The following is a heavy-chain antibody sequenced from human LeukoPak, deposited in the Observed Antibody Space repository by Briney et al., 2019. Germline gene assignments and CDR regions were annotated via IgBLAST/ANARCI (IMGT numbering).Heavy chain of an antibody. D-gene: IGHD2-2*01. CDR3: AKVPIVVVPAAMRDIDY. CDR2: IRGSGANT. J-gene: IGHJ4*02. CDR1: GFSFSSYA. Sequence: GGSLRLSCAASGFSFSSYAMSWVRQAPGKGLEWVSGIRGSGANTYYADSVKGRFTISRDNSKNTLYLQMNSLRAEDTAVYYCAKVPIVVVPAAMRDIDYWGQGTLVAVSS. V-gene: IGHV3-23*01.